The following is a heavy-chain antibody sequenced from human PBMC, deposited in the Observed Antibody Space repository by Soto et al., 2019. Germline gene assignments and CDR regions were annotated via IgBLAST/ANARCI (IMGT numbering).Heavy chain of an antibody. CDR2: IWYDGSNK. J-gene: IGHJ3*02. Sequence: QVQLVESGGGVVQPGRSLRLSCAASGFTFSSYGMHWVRQAPGKGLEWVAVIWYDGSNKYYADSVKGRFTISRDNSKNTLYLQMNSLRAEDTAVYYCARRYYYDSSGFIPHDAFDIWGQGIMVTVSS. D-gene: IGHD3-22*01. CDR1: GFTFSSYG. V-gene: IGHV3-33*01. CDR3: ARRYYYDSSGFIPHDAFDI.